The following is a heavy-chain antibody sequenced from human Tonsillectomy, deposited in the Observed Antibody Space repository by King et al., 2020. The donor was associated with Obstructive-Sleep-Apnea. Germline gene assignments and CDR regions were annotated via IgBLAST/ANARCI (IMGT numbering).Heavy chain of an antibody. Sequence: QLQESGPGLVKPSDTLSLTGTVSGGSISSSSYYCGWIRQPPGKGLDWIGSIYYMWSTYYNPSLKSRVTISVDTSKNQFSLKLSSVTAADTAGYYCARHTASGWYDEYFDYWGQGTLVTVSS. D-gene: IGHD6-19*01. CDR2: IYYMWST. CDR1: GGSISSSSYY. V-gene: IGHV4-39*01. J-gene: IGHJ4*02. CDR3: ARHTASGWYDEYFDY.